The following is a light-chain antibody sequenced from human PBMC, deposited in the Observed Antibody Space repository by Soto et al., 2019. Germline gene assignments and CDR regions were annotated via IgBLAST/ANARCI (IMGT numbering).Light chain of an antibody. Sequence: EIMLKQPPGTLSLSKGETATLYCRASQNVDSNYLAWYQQKPGQAPRIIIFGASGRATGIPDRFSGSGSGTDFTLTISRLEPEDFAVYYCQQYASTRWTFGQGTKVDIK. J-gene: IGKJ1*01. CDR3: QQYASTRWT. CDR2: GAS. V-gene: IGKV3-20*01. CDR1: QNVDSNY.